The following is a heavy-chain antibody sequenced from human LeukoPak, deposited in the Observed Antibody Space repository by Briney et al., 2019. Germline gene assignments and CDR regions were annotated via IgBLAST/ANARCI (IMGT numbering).Heavy chain of an antibody. J-gene: IGHJ4*02. D-gene: IGHD5-18*01. CDR3: AVDQIQVWFMGGRFDY. CDR1: GYTFTAYY. Sequence: ASVKVSCKTSGYTFTAYYLHWVRQAPGEGLEWMGVRNPSEGRPTYAQKFQGRVTVTMDTSTSTVYMELSSLRCEDKAVYYCAVDQIQVWFMGGRFDYWGQGTPVSVSS. V-gene: IGHV1-46*01. CDR2: RNPSEGRP.